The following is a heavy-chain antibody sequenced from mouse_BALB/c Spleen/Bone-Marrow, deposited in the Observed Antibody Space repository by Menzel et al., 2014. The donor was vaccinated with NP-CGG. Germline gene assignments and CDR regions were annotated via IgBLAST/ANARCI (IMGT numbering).Heavy chain of an antibody. D-gene: IGHD2-3*01. CDR3: ARQDGFDY. J-gene: IGHJ2*01. V-gene: IGHV5-9-1*01. CDR2: ISSGGSYT. CDR1: GFTFSNYA. Sequence: EVMLVESGGGLVKPGGSLKLSCAASGFTFSNYAMSWVRQTPEERLEWVAIISSGGSYTYYPDSVKGRFTISRDNAKTILYLQMSSLRSEDTAMYYCARQDGFDYWGQGTTLTVSS.